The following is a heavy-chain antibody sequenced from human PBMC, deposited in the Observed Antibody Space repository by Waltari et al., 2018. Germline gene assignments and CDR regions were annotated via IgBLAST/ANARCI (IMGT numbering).Heavy chain of an antibody. D-gene: IGHD2-2*01. CDR1: GFTFSSYA. Sequence: EVQLVESGGGLVQPGGSLRLSCAASGFTFSSYAMSWVRQAPGKGLEWVSAISGSGGSTYYADSVKGRFTISRDNSKNTLYLQMNSLRAEDTAVYYCAKGHQRHVSSWHAEYFQHWGQGTLVTVSS. J-gene: IGHJ1*01. V-gene: IGHV3-23*04. CDR2: ISGSGGST. CDR3: AKGHQRHVSSWHAEYFQH.